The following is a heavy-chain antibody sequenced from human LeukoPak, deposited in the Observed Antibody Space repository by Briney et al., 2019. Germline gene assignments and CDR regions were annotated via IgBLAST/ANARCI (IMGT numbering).Heavy chain of an antibody. CDR3: TRIIVATKDY. V-gene: IGHV3-49*04. CDR2: IRSKNYGGTT. D-gene: IGHD5-12*01. Sequence: SGRSLRLSCTGSGFTFGDYAMNWVRQAPGKGLEWVGFIRSKNYGGTTEYAASVKGRFTISRDDSKSIAYLQMNSLKTEDTAVYYCTRIIVATKDYWGRGTLVTVSS. CDR1: GFTFGDYA. J-gene: IGHJ4*02.